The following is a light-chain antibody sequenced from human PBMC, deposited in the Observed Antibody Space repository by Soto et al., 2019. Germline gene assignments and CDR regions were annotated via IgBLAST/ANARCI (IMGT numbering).Light chain of an antibody. CDR1: SSDVGGYNY. CDR3: SSYRSSNTLGV. Sequence: QSALTQPASVSGSPGQSITISCTGTSSDVGGYNYVSWYQQHPGKAPKLMIYEVSNRPSGVSNRFSGSKSGNTASLTISGLQAEDEADYYCSSYRSSNTLGVFGGGTKLTVL. J-gene: IGLJ3*02. CDR2: EVS. V-gene: IGLV2-14*01.